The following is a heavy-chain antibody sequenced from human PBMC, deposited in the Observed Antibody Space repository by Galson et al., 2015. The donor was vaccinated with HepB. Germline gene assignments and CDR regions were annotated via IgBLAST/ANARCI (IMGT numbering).Heavy chain of an antibody. V-gene: IGHV1-69*13. CDR2: IIPIFGTA. D-gene: IGHD2-2*01. Sequence: SVKVSCKASGGTFSSYAISWVRQAPGQGLEWMGGIIPIFGTANYAQKFQGRVTITADESTSTAYMELSSLRSEDTAVYYCARGSLIVVVPAANSFPTHAFDIWGQGTMVTVSS. J-gene: IGHJ3*02. CDR3: ARGSLIVVVPAANSFPTHAFDI. CDR1: GGTFSSYA.